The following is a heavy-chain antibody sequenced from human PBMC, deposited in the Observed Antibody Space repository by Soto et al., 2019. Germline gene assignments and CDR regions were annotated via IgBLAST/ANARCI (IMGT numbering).Heavy chain of an antibody. CDR1: GGTFSSYA. D-gene: IGHD3-10*01. Sequence: GASVKVSCKASGGTFSSYAISWVRQAPGQGLEWMGGIIPIFGTANYAQKFQGRVTITADESTSTAYMELSSLRSDDTAVYYCARGGSGSYYNPPYYYVMDVWGQGTTVTVSS. V-gene: IGHV1-69*13. J-gene: IGHJ6*02. CDR2: IIPIFGTA. CDR3: ARGGSGSYYNPPYYYVMDV.